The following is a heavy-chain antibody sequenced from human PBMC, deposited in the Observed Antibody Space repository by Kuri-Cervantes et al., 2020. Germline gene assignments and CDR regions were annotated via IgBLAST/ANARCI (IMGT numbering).Heavy chain of an antibody. J-gene: IGHJ4*02. D-gene: IGHD1-1*01. CDR2: IYYSGST. V-gene: IGHV4-61*05. CDR3: ASKRYIRFDY. Sequence: SETLSLTCTVSGGSIRSSSYYWSWIRQPPGKGLEWIGYIYYSGSTNYNPSLKSRVTISVDTSKNQFSLKLSSVTAADTAVYYCASKRYIRFDYWGQGTLVTVSS. CDR1: GGSIRSSSYY.